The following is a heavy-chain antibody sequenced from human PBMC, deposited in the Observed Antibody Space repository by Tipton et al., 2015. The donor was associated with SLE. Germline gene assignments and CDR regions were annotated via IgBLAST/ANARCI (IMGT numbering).Heavy chain of an antibody. CDR1: GGSISSSSYY. D-gene: IGHD3-3*01. Sequence: TLSLTCTVSGGSISSSSYYWGWIRQPPGKGLEWIGSIYYSGSTYYNPSLKSRVTISVDTSKNQFSLKLSSVTAADTAVDYCARARDYYDFWSGHGAFDIWGQGTMVTVSS. CDR2: IYYSGST. J-gene: IGHJ3*02. V-gene: IGHV4-39*07. CDR3: ARARDYYDFWSGHGAFDI.